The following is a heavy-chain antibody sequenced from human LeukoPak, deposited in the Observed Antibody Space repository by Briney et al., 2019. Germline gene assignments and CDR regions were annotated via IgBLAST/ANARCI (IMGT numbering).Heavy chain of an antibody. J-gene: IGHJ4*02. Sequence: SETLSLTCTVSGGSISSYYWSWIRQPPGKGLEWIGYIYYSGSTNYNPSLKSRVTISVDTSKNQFSLKLSSVTAADTAVYYCARDKTAYSYWGQGTLVTVSS. CDR1: GGSISSYY. CDR2: IYYSGST. CDR3: ARDKTAYSY. V-gene: IGHV4-59*12. D-gene: IGHD1-26*01.